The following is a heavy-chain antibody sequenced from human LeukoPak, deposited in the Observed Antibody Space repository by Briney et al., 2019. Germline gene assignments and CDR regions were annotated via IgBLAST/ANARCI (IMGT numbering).Heavy chain of an antibody. Sequence: KNFCKGSGYSFTSYWIAWVRQMLGKGLEWMRIIYPGDSDTRYSPSFQGQVTISADKSISTAYRQWSSLKASDTAMYYCARPAGGTYFPLDYWGQGTLVTVSS. CDR3: ARPAGGTYFPLDY. CDR1: GYSFTSYW. CDR2: IYPGDSDT. D-gene: IGHD1-26*01. V-gene: IGHV5-51*01. J-gene: IGHJ4*02.